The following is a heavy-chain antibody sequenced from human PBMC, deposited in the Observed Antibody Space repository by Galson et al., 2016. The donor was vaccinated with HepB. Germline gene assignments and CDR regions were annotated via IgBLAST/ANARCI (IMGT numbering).Heavy chain of an antibody. V-gene: IGHV3-33*01. D-gene: IGHD6-19*01. CDR3: ARESIGAGTVAGTFDF. CDR1: GFMFRNFG. J-gene: IGHJ4*02. Sequence: SLRLSCAASGFMFRNFGMHWVRQAPGKGLEWLATIWYDGSSQVYSDSAKGRFTISRDNSKDTLYLQLNSLRVDDTAVYFCARESIGAGTVAGTFDFWGQGTVVIVSA. CDR2: IWYDGSSQ.